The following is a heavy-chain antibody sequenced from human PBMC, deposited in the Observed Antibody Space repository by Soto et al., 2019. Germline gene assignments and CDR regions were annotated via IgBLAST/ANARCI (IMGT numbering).Heavy chain of an antibody. CDR2: IDPSDSYT. V-gene: IGHV5-10-1*01. CDR1: GYSFAGYW. J-gene: IGHJ6*02. Sequence: GESLKISCKGSGYSFAGYWITWVRQKPVKGLEWMGRIDPSDSYTNYSPSFQGHVTISADKSIRTAYLQWSSLKASDTAMYYCARRAHIHGIDVWGQGTTVTVSS. CDR3: ARRAHIHGIDV.